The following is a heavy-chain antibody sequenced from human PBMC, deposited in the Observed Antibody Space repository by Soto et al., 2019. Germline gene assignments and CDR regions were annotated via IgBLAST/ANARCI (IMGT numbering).Heavy chain of an antibody. CDR2: ISSSAVYI. J-gene: IGHJ4*02. CDR1: GFNFITYS. V-gene: IGHV3-21*01. Sequence: GGNPRISSAAYGFNFITYSLSWVRQAPGKGLEWVASISSSAVYIDYADSVKGRFTISRDNANNSLYLQMNSLRAEDTATYYCVRDFFYYYDTERLYFSFCGQGTLV. D-gene: IGHD3-22*01. CDR3: VRDFFYYYDTERLYFSF.